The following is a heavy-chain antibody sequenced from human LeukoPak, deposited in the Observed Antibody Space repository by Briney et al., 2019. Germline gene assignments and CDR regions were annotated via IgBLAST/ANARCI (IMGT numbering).Heavy chain of an antibody. V-gene: IGHV3-23*01. D-gene: IGHD3-3*01. CDR3: AKLRFLEWILRDNWFDP. CDR1: GFTFSSYA. J-gene: IGHJ5*02. Sequence: GGSLRLSCAASGFTFSSYAMSWVRQAPGKGLEWVSAISGSGGSTYYADSVKGRFTISRDNSKNTLYLQMNSLRAEDTAVYYCAKLRFLEWILRDNWFDPWGQGTLVTVSS. CDR2: ISGSGGST.